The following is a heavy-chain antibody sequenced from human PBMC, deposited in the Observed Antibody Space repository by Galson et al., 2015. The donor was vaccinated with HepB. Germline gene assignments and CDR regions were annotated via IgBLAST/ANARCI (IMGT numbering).Heavy chain of an antibody. J-gene: IGHJ4*02. CDR1: GFTFSSYW. Sequence: SLRLSCAASGFTFSSYWMSWVRQAPGKGLEWVANIKQDGSEKYYVDSVEGRFTISRDNAKNSLYLQMNSLRAEDTAVYYCARDLLYYDSSGYYGGGPFDYWGQGTLVTVSS. D-gene: IGHD3-22*01. CDR2: IKQDGSEK. V-gene: IGHV3-7*03. CDR3: ARDLLYYDSSGYYGGGPFDY.